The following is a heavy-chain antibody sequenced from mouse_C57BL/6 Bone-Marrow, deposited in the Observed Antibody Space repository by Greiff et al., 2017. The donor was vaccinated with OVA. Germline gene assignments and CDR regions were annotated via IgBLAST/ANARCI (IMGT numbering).Heavy chain of an antibody. CDR1: GFTFSDFY. V-gene: IGHV7-1*01. CDR3: ARDVYYDYGY. Sequence: EVKLVESGGGLVQSGRSLRLSCATSGFTFSDFYMEWVRQAPGKGLEWIAARRNKANEYTTEYSASVKGRFIVSRDTSQSILYLHMNALRAEDTAIYYCARDVYYDYGYWGQGTTLTVSS. J-gene: IGHJ2*01. CDR2: RRNKANEYTT. D-gene: IGHD2-4*01.